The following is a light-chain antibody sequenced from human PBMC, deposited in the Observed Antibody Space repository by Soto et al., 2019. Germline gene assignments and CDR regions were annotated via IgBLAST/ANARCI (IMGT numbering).Light chain of an antibody. J-gene: IGLJ3*02. CDR2: ANS. V-gene: IGLV1-40*01. CDR1: RSNIGAGYD. Sequence: QSLLTQPPSVSGAPGQRVTISCTGSRSNIGAGYDVHWYQQFSGKAPKLLIFANSNRPSGVPGRFSGSKSGTSASLAITGLQAEDEADYYCQTFDIGLSAWVFGGGTKLTVL. CDR3: QTFDIGLSAWV.